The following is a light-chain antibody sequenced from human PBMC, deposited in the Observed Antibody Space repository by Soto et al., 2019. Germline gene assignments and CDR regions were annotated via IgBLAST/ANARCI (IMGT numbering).Light chain of an antibody. J-gene: IGLJ3*02. V-gene: IGLV2-14*01. Sequence: QSALTQPPSASGSPGQSVTISCTGTSSDVGGYNYVSWYQQHPGKAPKLMIYEVSKRPSGVSSRFSGSKSGNTASLTISGLQAEDEATYYCNSYRSSNNLEGVFGGGTKVTVL. CDR1: SSDVGGYNY. CDR2: EVS. CDR3: NSYRSSNNLEGV.